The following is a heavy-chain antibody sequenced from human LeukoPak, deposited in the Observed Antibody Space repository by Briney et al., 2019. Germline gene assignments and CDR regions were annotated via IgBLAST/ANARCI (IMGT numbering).Heavy chain of an antibody. J-gene: IGHJ5*02. Sequence: GGSLRLSCVASGFTFSRYSMNWVRQAPGKGLEWVSYISGSSCTIYYADSVRGRFTISRDNAKNSLYLQMNSLRAEDTAVYYCARDAYYYGSGSYYLTPNNWFDPWGQGTLVTVSS. CDR1: GFTFSRYS. V-gene: IGHV3-48*01. D-gene: IGHD3-10*01. CDR3: ARDAYYYGSGSYYLTPNNWFDP. CDR2: ISGSSCTI.